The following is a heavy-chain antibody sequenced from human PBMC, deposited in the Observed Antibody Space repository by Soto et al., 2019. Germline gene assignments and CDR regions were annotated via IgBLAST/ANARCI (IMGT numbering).Heavy chain of an antibody. J-gene: IGHJ4*02. CDR1: GFTFSSYA. D-gene: IGHD1-1*01. Sequence: QVQLVESGGGVVQPGRSLRLSCAASGFTFSSYAMHWVRQAPGKGLEWVAVISYDGSNKYYADSVKGRFTISRDNSKNPLYLQMNSLIAEDTAVYYCARGTVTENFDYWGQGTLVTVSS. CDR3: ARGTVTENFDY. V-gene: IGHV3-30-3*01. CDR2: ISYDGSNK.